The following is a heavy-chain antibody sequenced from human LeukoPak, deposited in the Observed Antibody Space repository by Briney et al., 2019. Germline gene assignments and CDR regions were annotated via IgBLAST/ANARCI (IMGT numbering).Heavy chain of an antibody. CDR2: IWYDGSNK. V-gene: IGHV3-33*06. Sequence: GGSLRLSCAASGFTFSSYGMHWVRQAPGKGLEWVAVIWYDGSNKYYADSVKGRFTISRDNSKNTLYLQMNSLRAEDTAAYYCAKTPLSLNYYDSSGYYFDYWGQGTLVTVSS. CDR1: GFTFSSYG. D-gene: IGHD3-22*01. CDR3: AKTPLSLNYYDSSGYYFDY. J-gene: IGHJ4*02.